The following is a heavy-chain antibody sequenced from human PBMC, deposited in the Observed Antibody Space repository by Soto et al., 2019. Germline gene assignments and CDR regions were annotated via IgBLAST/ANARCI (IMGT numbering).Heavy chain of an antibody. D-gene: IGHD5-12*01. CDR3: ARGRGYSGDDHYYYFDMDV. CDR2: SIPIFGTA. CDR1: GGTFNNYP. Sequence: SVKVSCKASGGTFNNYPITWVRQAPGEGLEWMGGSIPIFGTANYAQKFHGRVTISVDESKSTAYMELSSLRSEDTAVYYCARGRGYSGDDHYYYFDMDVWCQGTTVTVSS. J-gene: IGHJ6*02. V-gene: IGHV1-69*13.